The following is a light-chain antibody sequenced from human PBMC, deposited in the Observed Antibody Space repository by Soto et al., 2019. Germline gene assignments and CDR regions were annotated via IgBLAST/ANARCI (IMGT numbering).Light chain of an antibody. V-gene: IGLV1-40*01. CDR3: QSYDSSLSGAYV. J-gene: IGLJ1*01. CDR2: GNN. Sequence: QSVLTQPPSVSGAPGQRVTISCTGSSSNIGAGYDVHWYQQLPGTAPKLLIYGNNNRPSGVPDRFSGSKSGTSASLAITGLQAEEEADYYCQSYDSSLSGAYVFGSGTKLTVL. CDR1: SSNIGAGYD.